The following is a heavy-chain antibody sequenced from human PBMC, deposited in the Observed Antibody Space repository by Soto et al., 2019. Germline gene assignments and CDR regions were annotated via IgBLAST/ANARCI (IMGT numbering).Heavy chain of an antibody. CDR1: GYSFTSYW. D-gene: IGHD2-21*01. V-gene: IGHV5-51*01. CDR2: IYPGDSDT. CDR3: ARLRVVEAHGIGAFDI. Sequence: GESLKISCKGSGYSFTSYWIGWVRQMPGKGLELMGIIYPGDSDTRYSPSFQGQVTISADKSISTAYLQWSSLKASDTAMYYCARLRVVEAHGIGAFDIWGQGTMVTVSS. J-gene: IGHJ3*02.